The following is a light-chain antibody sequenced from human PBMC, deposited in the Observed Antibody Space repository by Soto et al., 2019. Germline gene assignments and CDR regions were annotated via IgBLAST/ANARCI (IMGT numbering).Light chain of an antibody. CDR1: QSVGSY. V-gene: IGKV3-11*01. CDR2: DAS. CDR3: QQQNNSPRT. Sequence: EIVLTQSPATLSLSPGEGATLSCRASQSVGSYLAWFHQKPGQAPRLLIYDASNRATGIPARFSGSGSGTDSTLTISTLEPEDLAVYYCQQQNNSPRTFGQGTKVEIK. J-gene: IGKJ1*01.